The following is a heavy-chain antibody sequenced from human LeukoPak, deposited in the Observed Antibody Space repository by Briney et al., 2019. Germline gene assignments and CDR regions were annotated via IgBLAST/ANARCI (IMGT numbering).Heavy chain of an antibody. CDR2: ISAYNGNT. CDR3: ARGLLEWPVSDPNWFDP. V-gene: IGHV1-18*01. CDR1: GYTFTSYG. Sequence: ASVKVSCKASGYTFTSYGISWVRQAPGQGLEWMGWISAYNGNTNYAQKLQGRVTMTTDTSTSTAYMELRSLRSDDTAVYYCARGLLEWPVSDPNWFDPWGQGTLVTVSS. J-gene: IGHJ5*02. D-gene: IGHD3-3*01.